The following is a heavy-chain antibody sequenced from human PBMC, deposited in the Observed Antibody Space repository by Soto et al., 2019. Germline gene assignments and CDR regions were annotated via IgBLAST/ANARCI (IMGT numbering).Heavy chain of an antibody. D-gene: IGHD3-10*01. V-gene: IGHV3-15*01. Sequence: GGSLRLSCAASGFTFSNAWMSWVRQAPGKGLEWVGRIKSKTDGGKTDYAAPVKVRFTISRDDSKNTLYLQMNSLKTEDTALYYCTTVGPPGSGSYRGYWGQGTLVTVSS. J-gene: IGHJ4*02. CDR3: TTVGPPGSGSYRGY. CDR2: IKSKTDGGKT. CDR1: GFTFSNAW.